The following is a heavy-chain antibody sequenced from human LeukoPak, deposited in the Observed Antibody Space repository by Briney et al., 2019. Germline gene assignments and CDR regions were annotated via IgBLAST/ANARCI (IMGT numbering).Heavy chain of an antibody. J-gene: IGHJ4*02. D-gene: IGHD3-22*01. CDR2: IYYSGIS. Sequence: SETLSLTCTVSGDSISTSSYYWGWIRQPPGKGLEWLGSIYYSGISHYNPSLKRRVTIYVDTSRNQFSLHLYSVTAADTAVFYCARSHFTDIRHIDFWGQGKLVTVSS. V-gene: IGHV4-39*01. CDR3: ARSHFTDIRHIDF. CDR1: GDSISTSSYY.